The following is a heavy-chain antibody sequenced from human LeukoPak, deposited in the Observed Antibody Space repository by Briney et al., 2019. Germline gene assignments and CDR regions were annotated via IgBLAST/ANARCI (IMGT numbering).Heavy chain of an antibody. CDR1: GYTFTNYG. CDR2: ISAYNGNT. CDR3: AREYSSSSHSFYY. V-gene: IGHV1-18*01. D-gene: IGHD6-6*01. J-gene: IGHJ4*02. Sequence: ASVKVSCKASGYTFTNYGISWVRQAPGQGLEWVGWISAYNGNTIHTQKLQGRVTMTTDTSTSTAYMELRSLRSDDTAVYYCAREYSSSSHSFYYWGQGTLVTVSS.